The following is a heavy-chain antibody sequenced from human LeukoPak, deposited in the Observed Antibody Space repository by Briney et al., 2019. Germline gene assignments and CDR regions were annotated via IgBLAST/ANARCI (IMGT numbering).Heavy chain of an antibody. D-gene: IGHD6-13*01. CDR2: IYYSGST. CDR1: GVSISSYY. V-gene: IGHV4-59*08. CDR3: ARHLYSSSWYPYYFDY. Sequence: SETLSLTCTVSGVSISSYYWSWIRQPPGKGLEWIGYIYYSGSTNYNPSLKSRVTISVDTSKNQFSLKLSSVTAADTAVYYCARHLYSSSWYPYYFDYWGQGTLVTVSS. J-gene: IGHJ4*02.